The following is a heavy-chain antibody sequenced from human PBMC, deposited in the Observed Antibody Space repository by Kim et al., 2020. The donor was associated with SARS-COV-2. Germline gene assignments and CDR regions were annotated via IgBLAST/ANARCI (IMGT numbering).Heavy chain of an antibody. J-gene: IGHJ4*02. D-gene: IGHD1-26*01. V-gene: IGHV1-69*02. Sequence: NYAQKFQGRVTITADKSTSTAYMELSSLRSEDTAVYYCARSNSGSYPLDYWGQGTLVTVSS. CDR3: ARSNSGSYPLDY.